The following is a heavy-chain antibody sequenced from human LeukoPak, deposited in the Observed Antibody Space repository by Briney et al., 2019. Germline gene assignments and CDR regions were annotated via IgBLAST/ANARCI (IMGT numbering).Heavy chain of an antibody. CDR3: ARDALHYYDSSGYYYHHNWSDP. J-gene: IGHJ5*02. V-gene: IGHV3-30-3*01. CDR1: GFTFSSYA. D-gene: IGHD3-22*01. CDR2: ISYDGSNK. Sequence: PGRSLRLSCAASGFTFSSYAMHWVRQAPGKGLEWVAVISYDGSNKYYADSVKGRFTISRDNSKNTLYLQMNSLRAEDTAVYYCARDALHYYDSSGYYYHHNWSDPWGQGTLVTVSS.